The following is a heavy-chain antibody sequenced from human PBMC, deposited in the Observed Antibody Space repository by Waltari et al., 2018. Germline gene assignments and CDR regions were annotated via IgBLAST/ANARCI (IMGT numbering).Heavy chain of an antibody. CDR2: IKQDGSVK. CDR3: ARSRKSRPRYFDY. CDR1: GSTFSATW. Sequence: EGQLVESGGGWVQPGGSRGLSCAAPGSTFSATWMSWGRQAQGKWLEWVANIKQDGSVKDYVDSVKGRFTISRDNAKNSVYLQMNSLGVEDTAVYYCARSRKSRPRYFDYWGQGTLVTVSS. J-gene: IGHJ4*02. V-gene: IGHV3-7*01.